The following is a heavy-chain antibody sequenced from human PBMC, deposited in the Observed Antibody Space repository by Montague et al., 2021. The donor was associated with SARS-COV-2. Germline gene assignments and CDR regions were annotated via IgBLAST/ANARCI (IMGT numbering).Heavy chain of an antibody. CDR3: ARDRGRYFDSGSYNWLDS. D-gene: IGHD3-10*01. J-gene: IGHJ5*01. V-gene: IGHV4-59*01. CDR1: GGSISPYY. Sequence: SETLSLTCTVSGGSISPYYWTWIRQPPGKGPEWIGYIYYTGNTKYKPSLKSRVTISVDTSKNQFSLNLKSVTAADTAVYYCARDRGRYFDSGSYNWLDSWGQGTLVTVSS. CDR2: IYYTGNT.